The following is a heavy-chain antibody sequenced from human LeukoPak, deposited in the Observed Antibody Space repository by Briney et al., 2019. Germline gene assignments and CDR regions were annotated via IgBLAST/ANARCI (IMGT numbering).Heavy chain of an antibody. CDR2: IYYSGST. D-gene: IGHD5-18*01. Sequence: ASETLSLTCTVSGGSISSSGDYWGWIRQPPGKGLEWIGSIYYSGSTYYNPSLKSRVTISLDTSKNQFSLKLSSVTAADTAVYYCARGKYSYAYFGAYYFDYWGQGTLVTVSS. V-gene: IGHV4-39*07. J-gene: IGHJ4*02. CDR1: GGSISSSGDY. CDR3: ARGKYSYAYFGAYYFDY.